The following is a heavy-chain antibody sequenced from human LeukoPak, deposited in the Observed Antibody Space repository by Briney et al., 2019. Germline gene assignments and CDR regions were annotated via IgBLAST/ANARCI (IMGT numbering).Heavy chain of an antibody. CDR1: GGTFSSYA. CDR2: IIPIFGTA. J-gene: IGHJ4*02. V-gene: IGHV1-69*05. D-gene: IGHD6-6*01. CDR3: ARDSGQLGLFDY. Sequence: GASVKVSCNASGGTFSSYAISWVRQAPGQGLEWMGGIIPIFGTANYAQKFQGRVTITTDESTSTAYMELSSLRSEDTAVYYCARDSGQLGLFDYWGQGTMVTVSS.